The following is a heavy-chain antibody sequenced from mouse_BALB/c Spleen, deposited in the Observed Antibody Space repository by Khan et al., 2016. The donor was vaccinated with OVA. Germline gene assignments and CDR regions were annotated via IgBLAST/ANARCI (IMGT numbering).Heavy chain of an antibody. J-gene: IGHJ3*01. D-gene: IGHD2-14*01. CDR2: INPSNGYT. V-gene: IGHV1-4*01. CDR1: GYTFTSYT. CDR3: VSDRAYYRNDGWVAY. Sequence: VQLQESGAELARPGASVKMSCKASGYTFTSYTIHWIKLRPGQGLEWIGYINPSNGYTNYNQVFKDKATLTADKSSTTAYMQLNSLTSDDSAVYNCVSDRAYYRNDGWVAYWGQGTLVTVSA.